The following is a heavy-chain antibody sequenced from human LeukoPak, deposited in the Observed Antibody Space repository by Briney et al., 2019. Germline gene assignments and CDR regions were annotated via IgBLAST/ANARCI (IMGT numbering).Heavy chain of an antibody. D-gene: IGHD3-10*01. J-gene: IGHJ4*02. V-gene: IGHV6-1*01. CDR3: ARDGGPYYYGSGSYFSY. CDR1: GDSVSSNSAA. Sequence: SQTLSLTCAISGDSVSSNSAAWNWIRQSPSRGLEWLGRTYYRSKWYNDYAGSVKSRITINPDTSKNQFSLQLNSVTPEDTAVYYCARDGGPYYYGSGSYFSYWGQGTLVTVSS. CDR2: TYYRSKWYN.